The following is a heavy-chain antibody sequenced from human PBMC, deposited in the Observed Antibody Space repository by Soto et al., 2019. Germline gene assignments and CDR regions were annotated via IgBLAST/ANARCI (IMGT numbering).Heavy chain of an antibody. Sequence: GASVKVSCKASGYTFTSYYMHWVRQAPGQGLEWMGIINPSGGSTSYAQKFQGRVTMTRDTSTSTVYMELSSLRSEDTAVYYCARDYGDYRYYYYYGMDVWGQGTTVTVSS. V-gene: IGHV1-46*03. D-gene: IGHD4-17*01. CDR2: INPSGGST. J-gene: IGHJ6*02. CDR1: GYTFTSYY. CDR3: ARDYGDYRYYYYYGMDV.